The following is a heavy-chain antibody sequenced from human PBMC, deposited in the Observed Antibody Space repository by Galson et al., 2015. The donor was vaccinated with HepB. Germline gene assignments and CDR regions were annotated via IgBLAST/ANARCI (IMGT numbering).Heavy chain of an antibody. CDR2: ISWHSGNI. V-gene: IGHV3-9*01. CDR1: GFTIDVYA. CDR3: ARDMGTTTELTDDAFDI. Sequence: SLRLSCAASGFTIDVYAMHWVRQAPGKGLQWVSGISWHSGNIDYADSVKGRFTISRDNAKNSLYLQMNSLRGEDTGLYYCARDMGTTTELTDDAFDIWGQGTMVIVSS. D-gene: IGHD1-7*01. J-gene: IGHJ3*02.